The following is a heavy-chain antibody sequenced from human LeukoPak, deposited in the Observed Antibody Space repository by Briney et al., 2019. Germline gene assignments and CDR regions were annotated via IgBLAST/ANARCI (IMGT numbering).Heavy chain of an antibody. Sequence: PGGSLRLSCAASGITFSTSTMNWVRQAPGKGLAWVGRIRDTADSYTTDYAASVKGRFTISRDDSKNSLYLQMNSLKTEDTAVYYCAPLAMDVWGQGTTVTVSS. J-gene: IGHJ6*02. V-gene: IGHV3-72*01. CDR1: GITFSTST. CDR3: APLAMDV. CDR2: IRDTADSYTT. D-gene: IGHD3-16*01.